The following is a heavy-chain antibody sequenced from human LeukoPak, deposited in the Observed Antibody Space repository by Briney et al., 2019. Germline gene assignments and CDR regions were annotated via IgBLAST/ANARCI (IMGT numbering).Heavy chain of an antibody. J-gene: IGHJ3*02. D-gene: IGHD2-2*02. CDR3: AKAKDIVVVPAAIGGHGAFDI. CDR2: ITPIFGTA. CDR1: GGTFSSYA. Sequence: ASVKVSCKASGGTFSSYAISWVRQAPGQGLEWMGGITPIFGTANYAQKFQGRVTITADESTSTAYMELSSLRSEDTAVYYCAKAKDIVVVPAAIGGHGAFDIWGQGTMVTVSS. V-gene: IGHV1-69*13.